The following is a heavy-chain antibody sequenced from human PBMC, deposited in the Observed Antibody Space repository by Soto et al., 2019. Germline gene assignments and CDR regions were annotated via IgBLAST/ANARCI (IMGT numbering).Heavy chain of an antibody. CDR1: GGTFSSDS. D-gene: IGHD2-15*01. Sequence: QVQLVQSGAEVKKPGSSVKVSCKASGGTFSSDSFSWVRQAPGQGLEWMGGIIPMFDTPIYAQKFQDRVTITADESTSTGYMRLSSLRSGDTAVCSCASSGGLDRDFNYWGQGSLVTVSS. CDR2: IIPMFDTP. CDR3: ASSGGLDRDFNY. V-gene: IGHV1-69*12. J-gene: IGHJ4*02.